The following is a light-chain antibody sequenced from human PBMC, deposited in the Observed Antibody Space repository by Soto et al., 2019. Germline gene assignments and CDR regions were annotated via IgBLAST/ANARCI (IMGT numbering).Light chain of an antibody. V-gene: IGKV3-11*01. CDR3: QQRSNWPPTWT. Sequence: EIVLTQSPATLSLSPGERATLXXRASQSVSSYLAWYQQKPGQAPRLLXXDASNRATGIPARFSGSGSGTDFTLTISSLEPEDFAVYYCQQRSNWPPTWTFGQGTKVDIK. CDR1: QSVSSY. J-gene: IGKJ1*01. CDR2: DAS.